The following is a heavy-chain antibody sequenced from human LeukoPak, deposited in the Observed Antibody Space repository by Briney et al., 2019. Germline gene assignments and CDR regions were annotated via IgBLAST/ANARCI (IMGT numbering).Heavy chain of an antibody. CDR2: IYYSGST. J-gene: IGHJ5*02. Sequence: SETLSLTCTVSGGSISSYYWSWIRQPPGKGLEWIGYIYYSGSTNYNPSLRSRVTISLDTSKNQFSLKLSSVTAADTAVYYCARGSSGGYYYGQVWFDPWGQGTLVTVSS. CDR1: GGSISSYY. V-gene: IGHV4-59*01. D-gene: IGHD1-26*01. CDR3: ARGSSGGYYYGQVWFDP.